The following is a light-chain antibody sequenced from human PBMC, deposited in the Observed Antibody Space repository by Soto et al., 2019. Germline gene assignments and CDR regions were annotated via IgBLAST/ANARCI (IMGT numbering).Light chain of an antibody. J-gene: IGKJ1*01. CDR3: QQYDTSPSWP. Sequence: EIVVTQSAGTVSLSPGERATLSCRASQSVSSSYLAWYQQRRGQAPRLLIYGASNRATGIPARFSGSGSGTDFTLTISSLYPEDFAVYYCQQYDTSPSWPFGQGTKVDI. V-gene: IGKV3-20*01. CDR1: QSVSSSY. CDR2: GAS.